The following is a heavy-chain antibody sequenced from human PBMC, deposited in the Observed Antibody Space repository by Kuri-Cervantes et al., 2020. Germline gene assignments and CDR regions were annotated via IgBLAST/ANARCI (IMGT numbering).Heavy chain of an antibody. Sequence: ASVKVSCKASGYTFTDYYMNWVRQAPGQGLEWMGWINPNSGGTNYAQKFQGRVTMTTDTSTNTGYMELRGLRSDDTAVYYCATVSGGIGGWFDPWGQGTLVTVSS. CDR3: ATVSGGIGGWFDP. V-gene: IGHV1-2*02. J-gene: IGHJ5*02. CDR1: GYTFTDYY. D-gene: IGHD3-16*01. CDR2: INPNSGGT.